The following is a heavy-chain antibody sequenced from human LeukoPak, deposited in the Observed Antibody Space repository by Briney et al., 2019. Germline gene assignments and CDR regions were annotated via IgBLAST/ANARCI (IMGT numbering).Heavy chain of an antibody. J-gene: IGHJ5*02. V-gene: IGHV1-8*01. CDR2: MNPNSGNT. CDR1: GYTFTSYD. D-gene: IGHD3-3*01. Sequence: ASVKVSCKASGYTFTSYDINWVRQATGQGLEWMGWMNPNSGNTGYAQKFQGRVTMTRNTSISTAYMELSSLRSEDRAVYYCARGSPIDFWSGYWYWFDPWGQGTLVTVSS. CDR3: ARGSPIDFWSGYWYWFDP.